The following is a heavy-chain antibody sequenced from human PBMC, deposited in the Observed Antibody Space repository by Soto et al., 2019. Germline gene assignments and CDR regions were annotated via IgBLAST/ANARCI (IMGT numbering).Heavy chain of an antibody. CDR2: MSYDETKK. Sequence: QVQLVESGGGVVQPGGSLRLSCATVGFSLSSYAMHWDRQGPGKGLEWMALMSYDETKKYYADSVEGRFTISRDTSTNTLFLQMNNLRVEDTAVYYCAKDRRDGDFMHILVVDFWGQGALVTVSS. V-gene: IGHV3-30*18. D-gene: IGHD2-15*01. J-gene: IGHJ4*02. CDR3: AKDRRDGDFMHILVVDF. CDR1: GFSLSSYA.